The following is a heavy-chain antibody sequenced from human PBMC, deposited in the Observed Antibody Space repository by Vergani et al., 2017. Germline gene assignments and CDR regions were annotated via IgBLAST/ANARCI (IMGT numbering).Heavy chain of an antibody. J-gene: IGHJ2*01. V-gene: IGHV4-39*01. CDR1: GGSISSSSHF. D-gene: IGHD3-10*01. CDR3: ARGRGDNWYFDL. CDR2: IYYSGST. Sequence: QLQLHKSGPGLVKPSETLSLTCTLSGGSISSSSHFWGWLRQTPGKGLEWIGSIYYSGSTYYIPSLQSRATVFVDTSKNQFYLNLTSVTSADTAVYYGARGRGDNWYFDLWGRGTLVTVSS.